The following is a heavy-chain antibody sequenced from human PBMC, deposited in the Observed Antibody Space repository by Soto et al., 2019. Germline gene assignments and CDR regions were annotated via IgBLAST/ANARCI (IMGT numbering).Heavy chain of an antibody. V-gene: IGHV1-18*01. CDR3: ARVGTYYDFWSGYYSPGNYYYYGMDV. Sequence: ASVKVSCKASGYTFTSYGISWVRRAPGQGLEWMGWISAYNGNTNYAQKLQGRVTMTTDTSTSTAYMELRSLRSDDTAVYYCARVGTYYDFWSGYYSPGNYYYYGMDVWGQGTTVTVSS. CDR2: ISAYNGNT. J-gene: IGHJ6*02. CDR1: GYTFTSYG. D-gene: IGHD3-3*01.